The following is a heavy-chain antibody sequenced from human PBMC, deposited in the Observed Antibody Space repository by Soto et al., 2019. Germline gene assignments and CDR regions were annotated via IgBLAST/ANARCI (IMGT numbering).Heavy chain of an antibody. CDR2: IYWDDDE. D-gene: IGHD3-22*01. J-gene: IGHJ4*02. V-gene: IGHV2-5*02. CDR3: AHRLTDDSGGYYLFDS. CDR1: GFSLSTNGVG. Sequence: QITLKESGPTLVKPTQTLTLTCTFSGFSLSTNGVGVGWIRQPPGKALEWLALIYWDDDERYSPSLQSRLFITKDTSKNQVVLTMTNMDPVDTATYYCAHRLTDDSGGYYLFDSWGQGTLVTVSS.